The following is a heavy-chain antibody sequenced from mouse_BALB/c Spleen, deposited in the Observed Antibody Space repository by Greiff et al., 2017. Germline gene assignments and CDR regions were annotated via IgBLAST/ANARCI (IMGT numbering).Heavy chain of an antibody. V-gene: IGHV1-9*01. CDR3: ARKGAHYYGSSSTFAY. J-gene: IGHJ3*01. D-gene: IGHD1-1*01. Sequence: QVQLQQSGAELMKPGASVKISCKATGYTFSSYWIEWVKQRPGHGLEWIGEILPGSGSTNYNEKFKGKATFTADTSSNTAYMQLSSLTSEDSAVYYCARKGAHYYGSSSTFAYWGQGTLVTVSA. CDR2: ILPGSGST. CDR1: GYTFSSYW.